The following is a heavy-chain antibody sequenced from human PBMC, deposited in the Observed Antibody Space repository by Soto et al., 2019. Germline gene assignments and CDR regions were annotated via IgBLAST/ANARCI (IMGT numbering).Heavy chain of an antibody. J-gene: IGHJ2*01. CDR1: GGSISSGGYY. CDR3: ATASGSFLVGAAPTEWYFDL. CDR2: IYYSGST. Sequence: SETLSLTCTVSGGSISSGGYYWSWIRQHPGKGLEWIGYIYYSGSTYYNPSLKSRVTISVDTSKNQFSLKLSSVTAADTAVYYCATASGSFLVGAAPTEWYFDLWRGGTLVT. D-gene: IGHD3-3*01. V-gene: IGHV4-31*03.